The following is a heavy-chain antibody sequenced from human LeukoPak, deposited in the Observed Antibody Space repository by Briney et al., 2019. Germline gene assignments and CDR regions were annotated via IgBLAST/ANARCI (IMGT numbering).Heavy chain of an antibody. CDR1: GFSFNTYW. CDR3: VRGGNGHTSGQFDL. Sequence: GGSLRLSCVTSGFSFNTYWMHWVRQAPGKGLVWVSRLTPYGRNTDYADFVKGRFTISRDNAKNTVFLQTNSLRVEDTAVYYCVRGGNGHTSGQFDLWGQGALVTVSS. V-gene: IGHV3-74*01. J-gene: IGHJ5*02. CDR2: LTPYGRNT. D-gene: IGHD1-1*01.